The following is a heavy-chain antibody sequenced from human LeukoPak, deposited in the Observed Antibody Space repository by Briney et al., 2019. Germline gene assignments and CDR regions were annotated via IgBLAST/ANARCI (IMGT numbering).Heavy chain of an antibody. D-gene: IGHD3-10*01. CDR1: GFTFDDYG. J-gene: IGHJ6*03. CDR3: ATSRLGLWYGDYYMDV. Sequence: GGSLRLSCAASGFTFDDYGMSWVRQPPGKGLEWVAVISYDGSNKYYADSVKGRFIISRDNSKNTLYLQMNSLRAEDTAVYYCATSRLGLWYGDYYMDVWGKGTTVTVSS. CDR2: ISYDGSNK. V-gene: IGHV3-30*03.